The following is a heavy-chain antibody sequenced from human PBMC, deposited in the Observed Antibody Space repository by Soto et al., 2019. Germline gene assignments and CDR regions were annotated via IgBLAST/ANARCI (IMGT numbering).Heavy chain of an antibody. CDR2: INHSGST. J-gene: IGHJ6*02. D-gene: IGHD3-10*01. CDR1: GGSFSGYY. CDR3: ARGVTMVRGVIIKYYYGMDV. Sequence: SETLSLTCAVSGGSFSGYYWSWIRQPPGKGLEWIGEINHSGSTNYNPSLKSRATISVDTSKNQFSLKLTSVTAADTAVYYCARGVTMVRGVIIKYYYGMDVWGQGTTVTVSS. V-gene: IGHV4-34*01.